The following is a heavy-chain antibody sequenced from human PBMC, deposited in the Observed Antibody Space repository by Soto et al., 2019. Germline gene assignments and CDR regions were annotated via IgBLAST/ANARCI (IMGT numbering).Heavy chain of an antibody. CDR2: INPSGGST. V-gene: IGHV1-46*01. J-gene: IGHJ4*02. CDR3: ARDPSNSSGRHLYFDY. Sequence: ASVKVSCKASGYTFTSYYMHWVRQAPGQGLEWMGIINPSGGSTSYAQKFQGRVTMTRDTSTSTVYMELSSLRSEDTAVYYCARDPSNSSGRHLYFDYWGQGTRVTVSS. CDR1: GYTFTSYY. D-gene: IGHD6-19*01.